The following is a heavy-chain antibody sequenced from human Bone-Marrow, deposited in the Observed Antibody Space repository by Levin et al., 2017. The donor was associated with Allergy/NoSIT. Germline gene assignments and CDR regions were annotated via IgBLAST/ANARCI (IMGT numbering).Heavy chain of an antibody. Sequence: LRLSCTVSGGSISSGDYYWSWIRQPPGKGLEWIGYIYYSGSTYYNPSLKSRVTISVDTSKNQFSLKLSSVTAADTAVYYCARDQARATVTTYWYFDLWGRGTLVTVSS. V-gene: IGHV4-30-4*01. J-gene: IGHJ2*01. CDR1: GGSISSGDYY. CDR3: ARDQARATVTTYWYFDL. CDR2: IYYSGST. D-gene: IGHD4-17*01.